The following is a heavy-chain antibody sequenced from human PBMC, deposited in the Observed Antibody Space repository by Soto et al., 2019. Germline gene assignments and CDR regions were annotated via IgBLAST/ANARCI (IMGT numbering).Heavy chain of an antibody. CDR1: SGSISSSNW. CDR2: IYHSGST. J-gene: IGHJ1*01. CDR3: ASFNSSSWFRYFQH. Sequence: SETLSLTCAVSSGSISSSNWWSWVRQPPGKGLEWIGEIYHSGSTNYNPSLKSRVTISVDKSKNQFSLKLSSVTAADTAVYYCASFNSSSWFRYFQHWGQGTLVTVSS. V-gene: IGHV4-4*02. D-gene: IGHD6-13*01.